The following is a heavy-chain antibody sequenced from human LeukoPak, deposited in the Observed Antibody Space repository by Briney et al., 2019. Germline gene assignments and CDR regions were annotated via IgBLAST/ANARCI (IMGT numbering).Heavy chain of an antibody. CDR2: MNPNSGYT. J-gene: IGHJ4*02. CDR3: ASLLTYSSGWFLY. CDR1: GYTFTSFD. Sequence: ASVKVSCKASGYTFTSFDINWVRQATGQGLEWMGWMNPNSGYTGYSQKFQGRVIITRNTSISTAYMELSSLTSEDTAVYYCASLLTYSSGWFLYWGQGTLVTVSS. V-gene: IGHV1-8*02. D-gene: IGHD6-19*01.